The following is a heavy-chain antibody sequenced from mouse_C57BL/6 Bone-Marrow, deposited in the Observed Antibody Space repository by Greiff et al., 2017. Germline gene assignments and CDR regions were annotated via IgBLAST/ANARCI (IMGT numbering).Heavy chain of an antibody. D-gene: IGHD2-10*02. V-gene: IGHV5-6*01. CDR2: ISSGGSYT. CDR3: ARLLGWFAY. CDR1: GFPFSSYG. Sequence: EVMLVESGGDLVKPGGSLKLSCAASGFPFSSYGMSWVRPTPDKRLAWVATISSGGSYTYYPDSVKGRFTISRDNAKNTLYLQMSSLKSEDTAMYYCARLLGWFAYWGQGTLVTVSA. J-gene: IGHJ3*01.